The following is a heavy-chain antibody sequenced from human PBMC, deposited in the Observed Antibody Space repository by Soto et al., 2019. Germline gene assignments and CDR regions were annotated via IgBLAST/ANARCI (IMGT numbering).Heavy chain of an antibody. CDR3: ARASMTAIAMDV. V-gene: IGHV4-59*01. J-gene: IGHJ6*02. CDR1: GGSISDYY. CDR2: IYYTGTI. D-gene: IGHD2-21*02. Sequence: SETLSLTCTVSGGSISDYYWTWIRQPPGKGLEWIGYIYYTGTIHYNPSLKGRVTISIDTSERQFSLKLTSVTAADTAVYYCARASMTAIAMDVWGQGTTVTVSS.